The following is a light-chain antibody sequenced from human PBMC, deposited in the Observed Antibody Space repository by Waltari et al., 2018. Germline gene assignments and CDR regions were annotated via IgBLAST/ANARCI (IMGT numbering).Light chain of an antibody. CDR1: SGSIASNY. V-gene: IGLV6-57*01. J-gene: IGLJ2*01. CDR2: EDN. Sequence: NFMLTQPHSVSESPGKTVTISCTCSSGSIASNYVQGYQQRPGSSPTTVIYEDNQRPSGVPDRFSGSIDSSSNSASLTISGLKTEDEADYYCQSYDSSNVVFGGGTKLTVL. CDR3: QSYDSSNVV.